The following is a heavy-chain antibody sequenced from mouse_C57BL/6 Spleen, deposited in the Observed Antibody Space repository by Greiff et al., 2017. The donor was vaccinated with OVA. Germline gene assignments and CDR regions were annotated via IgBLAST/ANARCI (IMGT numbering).Heavy chain of an antibody. CDR3: ARDGDYLDY. J-gene: IGHJ2*01. CDR1: GFTFSSYA. V-gene: IGHV5-4*01. CDR2: ISDGGSYT. Sequence: EVQLVESGGGLVKPGGSLKLSCAASGFTFSSYAMSWVRQTPEKRLEWVATISDGGSYTYYPDNVKGRFTISRDNAKNNLYLQMSHLKSEDTARYYCARDGDYLDYWGQGTTLTVSS.